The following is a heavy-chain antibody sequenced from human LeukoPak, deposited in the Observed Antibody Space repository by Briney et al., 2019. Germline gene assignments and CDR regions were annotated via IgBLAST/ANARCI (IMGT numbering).Heavy chain of an antibody. CDR2: ITDNGAST. V-gene: IGHV3-23*01. D-gene: IGHD3-3*01. J-gene: IGHJ4*02. CDR3: ARGGPLRFLEWLLPYDY. Sequence: PTGGSLRLSCEASGLAFGSHAMTWVRQAPGKGLEWVSGITDNGASTYYAESVRGRFTISRDNSKNTLYLQMNSLRAEDTAVYYCARGGPLRFLEWLLPYDYWGQGTLVTVSS. CDR1: GLAFGSHA.